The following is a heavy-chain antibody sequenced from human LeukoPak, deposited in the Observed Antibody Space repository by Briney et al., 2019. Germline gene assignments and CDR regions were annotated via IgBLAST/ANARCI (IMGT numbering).Heavy chain of an antibody. J-gene: IGHJ6*03. CDR3: ARERFLEWTTRAMDV. V-gene: IGHV4-30-2*01. CDR1: GGSISSGGYY. Sequence: SETLSLTCTVSGGSISSGGYYWSWIRQPPGKGLEWIGYIYHSGSTYYNPSPKSRVTISVDRSKNQFSLKLSSVTAADTAVYYCARERFLEWTTRAMDVWGKGTTVTVSS. D-gene: IGHD3-3*01. CDR2: IYHSGST.